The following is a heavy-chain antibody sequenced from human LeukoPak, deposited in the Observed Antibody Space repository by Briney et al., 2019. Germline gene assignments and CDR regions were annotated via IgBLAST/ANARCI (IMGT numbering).Heavy chain of an antibody. J-gene: IGHJ6*03. CDR1: GFSFDDYA. D-gene: IGHD3-3*01. Sequence: GGSLRLSCAASGFSFDDYAMHWVRHAPGKGLEWVSGINWNSAKIGYADSVKGRFKISRDNAKNSLYLQMNSLRAEDMALYYCAKDKGDFWSGYPMDVWGKGTTVTVSS. CDR3: AKDKGDFWSGYPMDV. V-gene: IGHV3-9*03. CDR2: INWNSAKI.